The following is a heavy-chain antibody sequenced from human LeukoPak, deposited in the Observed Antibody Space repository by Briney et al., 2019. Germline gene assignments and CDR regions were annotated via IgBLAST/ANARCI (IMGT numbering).Heavy chain of an antibody. CDR2: IYSGGST. Sequence: PGGSLRLSCAASGFTVSSNYMSWVRQAPGKGLEWVSVIYSGGSTYYADSVKGRFTISRDNSKNTLYLQMNSLRAEDTVVYYCARGYNWNYAQPFDYWGQGTLVTVSS. D-gene: IGHD1-7*01. J-gene: IGHJ4*02. CDR3: ARGYNWNYAQPFDY. CDR1: GFTVSSNY. V-gene: IGHV3-66*02.